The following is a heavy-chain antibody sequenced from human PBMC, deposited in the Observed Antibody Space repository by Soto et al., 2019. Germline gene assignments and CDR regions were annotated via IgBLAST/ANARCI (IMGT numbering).Heavy chain of an antibody. CDR3: ARGPIVVVPAAPTPNDAFDI. CDR1: GYTFTSYY. CDR2: INPSGGST. Sequence: GASVKVSCKASGYTFTSYYMHWVRQAPGQGLEWMGIINPSGGSTSYAQKFQGRVTMTRDTSTSTVYMELSSLRSEDTAVYYCARGPIVVVPAAPTPNDAFDIWGQGTMVAVSS. D-gene: IGHD2-2*01. V-gene: IGHV1-46*03. J-gene: IGHJ3*02.